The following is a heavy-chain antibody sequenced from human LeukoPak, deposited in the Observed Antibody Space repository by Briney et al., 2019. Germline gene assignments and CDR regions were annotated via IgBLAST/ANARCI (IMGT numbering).Heavy chain of an antibody. CDR1: GFTFSSYW. J-gene: IGHJ6*04. Sequence: TGGSLRLSCAASGFTFSSYWMSWVRQAPGKGLEWVAIIKQDGSEKYYVDSVKGRFTISRDNAKNSLYLQMNSLRAEDTAVYYCAELGITMIGGVWGKGTTVTISS. V-gene: IGHV3-7*01. CDR2: IKQDGSEK. CDR3: AELGITMIGGV. D-gene: IGHD3-10*02.